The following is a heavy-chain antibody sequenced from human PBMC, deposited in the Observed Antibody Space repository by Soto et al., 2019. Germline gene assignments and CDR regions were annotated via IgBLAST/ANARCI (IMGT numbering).Heavy chain of an antibody. J-gene: IGHJ4*02. CDR3: AGDPEQQLAGFDY. V-gene: IGHV1-18*01. D-gene: IGHD6-13*01. Sequence: ASVKVSCKASGYTFTSYGISWVRQAPGQGLEWMGWIRAYNCNTNYAQKLQVRVTMTTDTSTSKAYMELRSLRSDDTAVYYCAGDPEQQLAGFDYWGQGTLVTVSS. CDR1: GYTFTSYG. CDR2: IRAYNCNT.